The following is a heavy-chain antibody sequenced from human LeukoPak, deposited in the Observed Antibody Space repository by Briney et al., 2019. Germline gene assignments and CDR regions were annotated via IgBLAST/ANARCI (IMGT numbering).Heavy chain of an antibody. D-gene: IGHD6-19*01. CDR3: ARWRSGHSDFDY. CDR2: IKYDGSYT. V-gene: IGHV3-7*01. Sequence: GGSLRLSCTASGFTFSDYWMAWVRQAPGKGLEWVANIKYDGSYTEYGNSLEGRFTISRDNAENSLFLQMNSLRAEDRAVYYCARWRSGHSDFDYWGQGTLVTVSS. CDR1: GFTFSDYW. J-gene: IGHJ4*02.